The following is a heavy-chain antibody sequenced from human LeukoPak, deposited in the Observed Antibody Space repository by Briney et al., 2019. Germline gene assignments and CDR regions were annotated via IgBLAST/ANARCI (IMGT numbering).Heavy chain of an antibody. Sequence: TSETLSLTCTVSGGSISSGGHFWSWIRQHPGKGLEWIGYINYSGSTYYNPSLKSRVTISVDTSQNQFSLKVSSVTAADTAVYYCARDYRPGDYGFNPWGQGTLVTVSS. D-gene: IGHD4-17*01. CDR3: ARDYRPGDYGFNP. CDR1: GGSISSGGHF. CDR2: INYSGST. J-gene: IGHJ5*02. V-gene: IGHV4-31*03.